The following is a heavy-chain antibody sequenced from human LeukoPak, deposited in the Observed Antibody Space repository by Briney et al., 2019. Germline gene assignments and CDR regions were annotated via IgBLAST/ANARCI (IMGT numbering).Heavy chain of an antibody. CDR1: GGSISSYY. V-gene: IGHV4-59*01. Sequence: SETLSLTCTVSGGSISSYYWSWIRQPPGKGLEWIGYIYYSGSTNYNPSLKSRVTISVDTSKNQFSLKLSSVTAADTAVYYCARDLADVPPYGMDVWGQGTTVTVSS. J-gene: IGHJ6*02. D-gene: IGHD6-6*01. CDR2: IYYSGST. CDR3: ARDLADVPPYGMDV.